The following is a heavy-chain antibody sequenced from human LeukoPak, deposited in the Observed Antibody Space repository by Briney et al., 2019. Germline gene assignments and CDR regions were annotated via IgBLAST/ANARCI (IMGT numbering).Heavy chain of an antibody. CDR3: ARDYYGSGSYSTDY. J-gene: IGHJ4*02. Sequence: ASVKVSCKASGYTFTDYQMHWVRQAPGQGLEWMGWINPNSGATNYAQEFQGRVTMTRDTSIGTAYMELSRLRSDDTAVYYCARDYYGSGSYSTDYWGQGTLVTVSS. D-gene: IGHD3-10*01. V-gene: IGHV1-2*02. CDR1: GYTFTDYQ. CDR2: INPNSGAT.